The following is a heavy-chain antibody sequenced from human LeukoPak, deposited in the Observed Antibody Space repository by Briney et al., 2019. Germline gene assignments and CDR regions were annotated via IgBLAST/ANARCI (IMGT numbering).Heavy chain of an antibody. D-gene: IGHD3-22*01. J-gene: IGHJ5*02. CDR1: GYSISSGYY. V-gene: IGHV4-38-2*02. CDR2: NYHSGST. Sequence: PSETLSLTCAVSGYSISSGYYWGWIRQPPGKGVEWIGSNYHSGSTYYNPSLKTRVTISVDTSKNQFSLKLSSVTAADTAIYYCARDLRYDSTSWGWFDPWGQGTLVTVSS. CDR3: ARDLRYDSTSWGWFDP.